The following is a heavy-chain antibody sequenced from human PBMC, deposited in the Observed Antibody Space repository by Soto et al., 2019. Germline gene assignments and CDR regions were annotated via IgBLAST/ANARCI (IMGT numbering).Heavy chain of an antibody. D-gene: IGHD2-15*01. CDR1: GFTFSSYG. V-gene: IGHV3-30*18. CDR3: AKEGCSGGICYGFDY. J-gene: IGHJ4*02. Sequence: QVQLVESGGGVVQPGRSLRLSCAASGFTFSSYGMHWVRQAPGKGLEWVAVMSWDGSDEFYEETVKGRFTVSRDNSRNTLYLHMNSLRLEDTAVYYCAKEGCSGGICYGFDYWGQGTLVTVSS. CDR2: MSWDGSDE.